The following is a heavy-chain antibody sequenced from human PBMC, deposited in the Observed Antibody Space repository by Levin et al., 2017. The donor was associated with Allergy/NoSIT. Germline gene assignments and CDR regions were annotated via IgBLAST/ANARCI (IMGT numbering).Heavy chain of an antibody. CDR1: GFTFSSYG. Sequence: GGSLRLSCAASGFTFSSYGMHWVRQAPGKGLEWVAVIWYDGSNKYYADSVKGRFTISRDNSKNTLYLQMNSLRAEDTAVYYCARAGCSGGSCYSAFFDYWGQGTLVTVSS. CDR2: IWYDGSNK. V-gene: IGHV3-33*01. CDR3: ARAGCSGGSCYSAFFDY. D-gene: IGHD2-15*01. J-gene: IGHJ4*02.